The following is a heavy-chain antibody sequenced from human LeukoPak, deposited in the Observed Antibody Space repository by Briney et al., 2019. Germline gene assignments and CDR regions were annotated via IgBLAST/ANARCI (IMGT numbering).Heavy chain of an antibody. CDR3: ATPTGIVGARDV. J-gene: IGHJ4*02. CDR1: GFTFSSYS. CDR2: ISGSSSYI. D-gene: IGHD1-26*01. V-gene: IGHV3-21*01. Sequence: GGSLRLSCAASGFTFSSYSMNWVRQAPGKGLEWVSSISGSSSYIYYADSVKGRFTISRDNAKNSLYLQMNSLRAEDTAVYYCATPTGIVGARDVWGQGTLVTVSS.